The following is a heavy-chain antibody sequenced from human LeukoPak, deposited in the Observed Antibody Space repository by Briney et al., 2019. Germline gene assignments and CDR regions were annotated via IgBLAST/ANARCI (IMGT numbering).Heavy chain of an antibody. V-gene: IGHV4-61*02. J-gene: IGHJ4*02. CDR3: ATYLYSGSYDFDY. CDR2: IYTSGST. CDR1: GGSISSGSYY. Sequence: SETLSLTCTVSGGSISSGSYYWSWIRQPAGKGLEWIGRIYTSGSTNYDPSLKSRVTISVDTSKNQFSLKLNSVTAADTAVYYCATYLYSGSYDFDYWGQGTLVTVSS. D-gene: IGHD1-26*01.